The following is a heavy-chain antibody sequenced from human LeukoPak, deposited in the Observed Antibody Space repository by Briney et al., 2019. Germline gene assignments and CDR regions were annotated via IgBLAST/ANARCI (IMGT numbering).Heavy chain of an antibody. Sequence: PGESLRLSCTASGFTFGDFTLGWVRQAPGKGLEWLGFIRGKVYGGTTEYAASVKGRFTFSRDDSKGIAYLQMNSLKTEDTAVYYCTRAVPHTDYWGQGTVVTVSS. CDR1: GFTFGDFT. CDR3: TRAVPHTDY. V-gene: IGHV3-49*04. J-gene: IGHJ4*02. CDR2: IRGKVYGGTT. D-gene: IGHD6-19*01.